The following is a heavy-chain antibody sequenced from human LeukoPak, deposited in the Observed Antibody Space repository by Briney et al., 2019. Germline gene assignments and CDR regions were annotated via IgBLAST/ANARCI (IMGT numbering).Heavy chain of an antibody. V-gene: IGHV3-66*01. CDR3: ARELFRGLHDVTGPLNI. J-gene: IGHJ3*02. CDR1: GFAVSAAY. Sequence: GGSLKLSCGGSGFAVSAAYMSWVPQAPGKRLEWISLINSGGSAYYADSVKGRFTISSDMSKNTLYLQMNSLRSEDTAVYFCARELFRGLHDVTGPLNIWGQGTMVTVSS. D-gene: IGHD3/OR15-3a*01. CDR2: INSGGSA.